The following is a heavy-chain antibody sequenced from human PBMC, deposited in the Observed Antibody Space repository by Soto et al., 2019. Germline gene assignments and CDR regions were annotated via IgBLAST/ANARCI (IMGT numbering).Heavy chain of an antibody. V-gene: IGHV3-23*01. D-gene: IGHD2-15*01. CDR1: GFTFSSYA. CDR3: AKDRGGVPTEQLDEY. CDR2: ISGSGGIT. J-gene: IGHJ4*02. Sequence: GGSLRLSCAASGFTFSSYAMSWVRQAPGKGLEWVSAISGSGGITYYADSVKGRFTISRDNSKNTLYLQMNNLRAEDTAIYYCAKDRGGVPTEQLDEYWGQGTLVTVSS.